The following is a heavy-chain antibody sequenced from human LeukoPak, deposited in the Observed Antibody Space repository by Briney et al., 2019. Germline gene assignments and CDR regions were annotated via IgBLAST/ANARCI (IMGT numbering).Heavy chain of an antibody. Sequence: TSETLSLTCAVYGGSFSGYYWSWIRQPPGKGLEWIGEINHSGSTNYNPSLKSRVTISVDTSKTQFSLKLSSVTAADTAVYYCARQGGYFHLWGRGTLVTVSS. CDR2: INHSGST. D-gene: IGHD3-16*01. CDR3: ARQGGYFHL. V-gene: IGHV4-34*01. J-gene: IGHJ2*01. CDR1: GGSFSGYY.